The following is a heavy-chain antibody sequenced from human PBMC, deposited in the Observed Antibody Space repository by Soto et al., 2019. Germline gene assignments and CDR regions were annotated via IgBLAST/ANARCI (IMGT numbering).Heavy chain of an antibody. V-gene: IGHV3-9*01. CDR2: ISWNSGSI. D-gene: IGHD3-10*02. J-gene: IGHJ4*02. Sequence: EVQLVESGGGLVQPGRSLRLSCAASGFNFNDYAMHWVRQAPGKGLEWVSGISWNSGSIAYAYSVKGRFTISRDNAKNSLYLQMDSLRAEDTALYYCAKTIRYYVLGYFDYWGQGTLVTVSS. CDR1: GFNFNDYA. CDR3: AKTIRYYVLGYFDY.